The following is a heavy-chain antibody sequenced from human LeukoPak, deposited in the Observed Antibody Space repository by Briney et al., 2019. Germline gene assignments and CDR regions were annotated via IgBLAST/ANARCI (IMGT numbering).Heavy chain of an antibody. CDR1: GFTFSDYW. V-gene: IGHV3-74*01. D-gene: IGHD4-23*01. J-gene: IGHJ4*02. CDR3: TRSFGGSGDY. CDR2: INTDGSVT. Sequence: WGSLRLSCAVSGFTFSDYWMHWVRLASGKGLVLISRINTDGSVTDYADSVKGRFTISTDNAKNTLYLQMSSLITEDTALYYCTRSFGGSGDYWGQGPLVTVSS.